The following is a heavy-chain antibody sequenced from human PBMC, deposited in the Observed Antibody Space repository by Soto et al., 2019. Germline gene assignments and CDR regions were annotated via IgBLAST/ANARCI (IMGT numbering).Heavy chain of an antibody. CDR3: ARVRLGYCSSTSCYRYYYGMDV. J-gene: IGHJ6*02. V-gene: IGHV4-30-4*01. Sequence: PSETLSLTCTVSGVSISSGDYYCSWIRQPPGKGLEWIGYIYYSGSTYYNPSLKSRVTISVDTSKNQFSLKLSSVTAADTAVYYCARVRLGYCSSTSCYRYYYGMDVWGQGTTVTVSS. D-gene: IGHD2-2*01. CDR1: GVSISSGDYY. CDR2: IYYSGST.